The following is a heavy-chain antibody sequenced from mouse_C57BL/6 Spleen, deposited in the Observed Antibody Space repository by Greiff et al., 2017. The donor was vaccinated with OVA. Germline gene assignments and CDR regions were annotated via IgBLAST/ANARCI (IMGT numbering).Heavy chain of an antibody. CDR2: IWSGGST. Sequence: VKLMESGPGLVQPSQSLSITCTVSGFSLTSYGVHWVRQSPGKGLAWLGVIWSGGSTDYNAAFISRLSISKDNSKSQVFFKMNSLQADDTAIYYCARDGYSWYFDVWGTGTTVTVSS. J-gene: IGHJ1*03. CDR1: GFSLTSYG. CDR3: ARDGYSWYFDV. V-gene: IGHV2-2*01. D-gene: IGHD2-3*01.